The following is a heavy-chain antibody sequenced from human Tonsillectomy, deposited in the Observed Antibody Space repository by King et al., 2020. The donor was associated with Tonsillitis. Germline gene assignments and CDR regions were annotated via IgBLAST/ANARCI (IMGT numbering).Heavy chain of an antibody. V-gene: IGHV4-61*01. D-gene: IGHD6-6*01. CDR1: GGSVSSGSYY. Sequence: VQLQESGPGLVKPSETLSLTCTVSGGSVSSGSYYWSWIRQPPGKGLEWIGYIYYSGSSNHNPSLKSRVTISVATSKNQFSLKLSSVTAADTAVYYCARDWGSSSSDWFDPWGQGTLVTVSS. J-gene: IGHJ5*02. CDR3: ARDWGSSSSDWFDP. CDR2: IYYSGSS.